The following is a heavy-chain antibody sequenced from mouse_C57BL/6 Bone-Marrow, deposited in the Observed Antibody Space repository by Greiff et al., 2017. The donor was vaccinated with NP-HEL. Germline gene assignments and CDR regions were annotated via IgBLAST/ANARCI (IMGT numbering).Heavy chain of an antibody. Sequence: DVMLVESGGGLVKPGGSLKLSCAASGFTFSDYGMHWVRQAPEKGLEWVAYISSGSSTIYYADTVKGRFTISRDNAKNTLFLQMTSLRSEDTAMYYCVRELGWYFDVWGTGTTVTVSS. CDR1: GFTFSDYG. D-gene: IGHD4-1*01. CDR3: VRELGWYFDV. J-gene: IGHJ1*03. V-gene: IGHV5-17*01. CDR2: ISSGSSTI.